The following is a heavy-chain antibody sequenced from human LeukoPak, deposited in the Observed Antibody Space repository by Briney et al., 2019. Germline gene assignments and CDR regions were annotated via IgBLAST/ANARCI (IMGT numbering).Heavy chain of an antibody. CDR3: AQKKGGFFDP. D-gene: IGHD3-16*01. CDR1: GGSISRYY. CDR2: IYYSGST. J-gene: IGHJ5*02. Sequence: SETLPLTCTVSGGSISRYYWSWIRQPPGKGLEWIGYIYYSGSTNYNPSLKSRVTISVDTSKNQFSLKLSSVTAADTAVYYCAQKKGGFFDPWGQGILVTVSS. V-gene: IGHV4-59*08.